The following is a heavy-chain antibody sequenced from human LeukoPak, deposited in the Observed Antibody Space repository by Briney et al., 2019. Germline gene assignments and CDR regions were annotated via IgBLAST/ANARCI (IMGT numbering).Heavy chain of an antibody. V-gene: IGHV3-7*04. CDR3: AGGSGWLIDY. Sequence: GGSLRLSCAGSGFTFSSYWMNWVRQAPGKGLEWVANIKKDGSEENYVDSVKGRFTISRDNAKNTLYLQMNSLRAEDTAVYYCAGGSGWLIDYWGQGTLVTVSS. J-gene: IGHJ4*02. D-gene: IGHD6-19*01. CDR1: GFTFSSYW. CDR2: IKKDGSEE.